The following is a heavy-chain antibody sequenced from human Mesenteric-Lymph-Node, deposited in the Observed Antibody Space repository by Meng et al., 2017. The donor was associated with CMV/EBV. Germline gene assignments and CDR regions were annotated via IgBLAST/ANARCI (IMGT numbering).Heavy chain of an antibody. V-gene: IGHV4-4*02. CDR2: IYHSGST. Sequence: SISSSNWWSWVRQPPGKGLEWIGEIYHSGSTNYNPSLKSRVTISVDKSKNQFSLKLSSVTAADTAVYYCARGRDYEEMRGDEMYYFDYWGQGTLVTVSS. J-gene: IGHJ4*02. D-gene: IGHD4-17*01. CDR3: ARGRDYEEMRGDEMYYFDY. CDR1: SISSSNW.